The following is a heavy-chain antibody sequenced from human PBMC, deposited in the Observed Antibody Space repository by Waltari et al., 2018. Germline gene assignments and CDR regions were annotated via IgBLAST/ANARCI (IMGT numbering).Heavy chain of an antibody. CDR3: ATEPLVGL. CDR2: VDPEDGAT. V-gene: IGHV1-69-2*01. Sequence: EVQLVQSGAEVKKPGATVNISCKVSGYTFTDYYMHWVQQAPGKGLEWMGPVDPEDGATRDAEKSQGRITLTADTPTATAYMELSSLGSEDTDVYYCATEPLVGLWGQGTLVTVSS. CDR1: GYTFTDYY. D-gene: IGHD6-6*01. J-gene: IGHJ4*02.